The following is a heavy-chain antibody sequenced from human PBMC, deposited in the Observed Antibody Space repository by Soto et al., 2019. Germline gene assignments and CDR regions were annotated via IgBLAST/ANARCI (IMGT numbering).Heavy chain of an antibody. J-gene: IGHJ5*01. V-gene: IGHV3-7*05. Sequence: SLRLSCAASGFTFSNYWMSWVRQAPGRGLEWVGNINQDGSDNYCVDSVRGRFTISKDNSKNLLYLQMSSLRAEDTAVYYCARDLRGSFDFWGEGTLVTVSS. CDR2: INQDGSDN. CDR1: GFTFSNYW. CDR3: ARDLRGSFDF.